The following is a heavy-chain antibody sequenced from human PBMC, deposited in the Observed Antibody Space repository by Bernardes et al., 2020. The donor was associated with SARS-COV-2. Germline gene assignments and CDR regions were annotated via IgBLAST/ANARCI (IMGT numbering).Heavy chain of an antibody. CDR3: ARRGSLDWFDP. D-gene: IGHD3-16*01. V-gene: IGHV4-31*03. Sequence: SETLSLTCTVSGGSIRSGGYYWSWIRQHPGKGLEWIGYIYYSGSTYYNPSLKSRVTISVDTSKNQFSLKLSSVTAADTAVYYCARRGSLDWFDPWGQGTLVTGSA. CDR2: IYYSGST. J-gene: IGHJ5*02. CDR1: GGSIRSGGYY.